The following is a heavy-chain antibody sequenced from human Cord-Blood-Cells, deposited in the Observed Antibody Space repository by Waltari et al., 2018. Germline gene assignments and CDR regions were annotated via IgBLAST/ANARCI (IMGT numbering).Heavy chain of an antibody. CDR1: GGSISSYY. V-gene: IGHV4-59*01. CDR2: IYYMGST. J-gene: IGHJ2*01. CDR3: ARVFPVVVKENWYFDL. D-gene: IGHD2-15*01. Sequence: QVQLQESGPGLVKPSETLSLTCTVSGGSISSYYWSWIRQPPGKGLEWIGYIYYMGSTNYNPSLKSRVTISVDTSKNQFSLKLSSVTAADTAVYYCARVFPVVVKENWYFDLWGRGTLVTVSS.